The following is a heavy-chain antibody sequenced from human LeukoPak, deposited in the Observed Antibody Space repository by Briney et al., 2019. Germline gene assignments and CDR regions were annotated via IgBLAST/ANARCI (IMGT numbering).Heavy chain of an antibody. D-gene: IGHD3-22*01. CDR3: ARDRRYYDSRGHSYDWFDP. CDR1: GFMFSSDW. J-gene: IGHJ5*02. V-gene: IGHV3-7*01. Sequence: GGSLRLSCEGPGFMFSSDWMSWVRQAPGKGLEWVANIKQDASEKYYADSVKGRFTISRDNAKNSLYLQMNSLRPEDTAVYYCARDRRYYDSRGHSYDWFDPWGQGTLVTVSS. CDR2: IKQDASEK.